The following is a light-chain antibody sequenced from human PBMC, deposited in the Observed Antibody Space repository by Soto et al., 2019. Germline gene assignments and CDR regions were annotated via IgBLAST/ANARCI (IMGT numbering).Light chain of an antibody. CDR1: SSDVGAFNY. V-gene: IGLV2-14*03. CDR2: DVS. J-gene: IGLJ1*01. Sequence: QSALTQPASVSGSPGQAITISCSGPSSDVGAFNYVSWYQQHPGKVPKLMMYDVSNRPSGVSNRFSGSKSGNTASLTLSGLRAEDEADYYCNSYTRTNTYVFGTGTKVTVL. CDR3: NSYTRTNTYV.